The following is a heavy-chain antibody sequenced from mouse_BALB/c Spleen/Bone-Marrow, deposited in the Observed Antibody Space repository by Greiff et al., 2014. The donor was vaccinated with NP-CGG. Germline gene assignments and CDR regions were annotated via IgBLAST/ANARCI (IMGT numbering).Heavy chain of an antibody. J-gene: IGHJ4*01. D-gene: IGHD2-3*01. Sequence: EVQLVESGGGLVKPGGSLKLSCAASGFTFSDYYMYWVRQTPEKRLEWVATISDGGSYTYYPDSVKGRFTISRDNAKNNLYPQLSSLKSEDTAMYYCARGPHDDDMDYWGQGTSVTVSS. CDR2: ISDGGSYT. V-gene: IGHV5-4*02. CDR1: GFTFSDYY. CDR3: ARGPHDDDMDY.